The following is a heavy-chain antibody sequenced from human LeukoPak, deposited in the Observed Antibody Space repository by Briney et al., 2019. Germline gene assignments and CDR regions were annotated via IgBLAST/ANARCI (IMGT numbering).Heavy chain of an antibody. CDR1: GFTFSSYD. V-gene: IGHV3-33*01. CDR2: IWYDGNNK. D-gene: IGHD2-15*01. Sequence: GGSLRLSCAASGFTFSSYDMHWVRQAPGKGLEWVTVIWYDGNNKYYADSVKGRFIISRDNSKNTLYLQMNSLRAEDTAVYYCARDRAARGYGMDVWGQGTTVTVSS. CDR3: ARDRAARGYGMDV. J-gene: IGHJ6*02.